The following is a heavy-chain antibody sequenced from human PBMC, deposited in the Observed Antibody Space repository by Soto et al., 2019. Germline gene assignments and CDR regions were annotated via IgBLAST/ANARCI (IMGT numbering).Heavy chain of an antibody. D-gene: IGHD4-17*01. CDR1: GYTFTSYG. CDR3: ARDRPLGDYVEYYYYYGMDV. Sequence: ASVKVSCKASGYTFTSYGISWVRQAPGQGLEWMGWISAYNGNTNYAQKLQGRVTMTTDTSTSTAYMELRSLRSDDTAVYYCARDRPLGDYVEYYYYYGMDVWGQGTTVTISS. CDR2: ISAYNGNT. V-gene: IGHV1-18*04. J-gene: IGHJ6*02.